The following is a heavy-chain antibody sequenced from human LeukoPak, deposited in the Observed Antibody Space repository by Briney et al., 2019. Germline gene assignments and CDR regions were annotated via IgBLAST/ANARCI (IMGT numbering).Heavy chain of an antibody. J-gene: IGHJ4*02. CDR2: IKEDGTEK. D-gene: IGHD3-10*01. V-gene: IGHV3-7*01. Sequence: GMSLRLSCAASGFTFSTSWMTWVRRTPGKGLEWVANIKEDGTEKNYVDSVKGRFTISRNNTNNSLYLQMNGLRAEDTALYYCARTYGSGSSYRHFDSWGQGTLVTVSS. CDR1: GFTFSTSW. CDR3: ARTYGSGSSYRHFDS.